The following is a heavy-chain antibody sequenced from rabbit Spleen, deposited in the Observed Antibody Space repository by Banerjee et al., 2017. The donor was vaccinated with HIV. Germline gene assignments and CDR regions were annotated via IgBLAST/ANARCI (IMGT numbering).Heavy chain of an antibody. D-gene: IGHD8-1*01. CDR2: IYTGNTGT. CDR1: GFSFSSSDY. V-gene: IGHV1S45*01. Sequence: QEQLVESGGGLVQPEGSLTLTCTASGFSFSSSDYMCWVRQAPGKGLEWIGCIYTGNTGTDYASWVNGRFTISKASSTTVTLQMTSLTAADTATYFCARDGAGGSYFALWGQGTLVTVS. J-gene: IGHJ4*01. CDR3: ARDGAGGSYFAL.